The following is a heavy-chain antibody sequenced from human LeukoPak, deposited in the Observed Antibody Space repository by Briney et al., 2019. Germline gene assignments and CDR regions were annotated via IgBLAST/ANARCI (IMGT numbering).Heavy chain of an antibody. CDR2: IGGGGTT. CDR1: GLTFSTYA. D-gene: IGHD3-22*01. V-gene: IGHV3-23*01. CDR3: TTDFTYYYDSSGLGFDY. J-gene: IGHJ4*02. Sequence: RSGGSPRLSCAASGLTFSTYAMRWIRQAPGKGLEWVSSIGGGGTTSYADSVKGRFTISRDLSKNTLYLQMNSLKTEDTAVYYCTTDFTYYYDSSGLGFDYWGQGTLVTVSS.